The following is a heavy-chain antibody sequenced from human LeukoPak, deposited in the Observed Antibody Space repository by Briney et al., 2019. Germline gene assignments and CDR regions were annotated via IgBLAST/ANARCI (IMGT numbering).Heavy chain of an antibody. Sequence: ASVKVSCKASGYTFTSYDINWVRQATGQGLEWMGCMNPNSGNTGYAQKFQGRVTMTRNTSISTAYMELSSLRSEDTAVYYCARDVRGYCTNGVCSSGYWGQGTLVTVSS. D-gene: IGHD2-8*01. CDR2: MNPNSGNT. CDR3: ARDVRGYCTNGVCSSGY. V-gene: IGHV1-8*01. CDR1: GYTFTSYD. J-gene: IGHJ4*02.